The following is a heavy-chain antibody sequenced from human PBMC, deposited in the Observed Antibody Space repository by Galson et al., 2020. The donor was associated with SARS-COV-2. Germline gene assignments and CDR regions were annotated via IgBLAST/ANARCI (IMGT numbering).Heavy chain of an antibody. J-gene: IGHJ4*02. CDR3: AKGSRGYTNYVFDY. CDR2: ISGSGSTT. V-gene: IGHV3-23*01. CDR1: GFSFGGYA. D-gene: IGHD5-12*01. Sequence: GGSLRLSCAASGFSFGGYAMTWVRQAPGKGLEWVSDISGSGSTTYYGDSVKGRFTISRDNSKNTLYLQMNSLTADDTAVYYCAKGSRGYTNYVFDYWGQGALVTVSS.